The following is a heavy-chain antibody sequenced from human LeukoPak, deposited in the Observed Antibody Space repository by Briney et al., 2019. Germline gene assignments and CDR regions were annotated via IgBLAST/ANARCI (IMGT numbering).Heavy chain of an antibody. D-gene: IGHD3-9*01. V-gene: IGHV3-30*18. CDR1: GFTFSSYG. CDR3: AKSGAVLTGYRALYYFDY. CDR2: ISYDGSNK. Sequence: GRSLRLSCAASGFTFSSYGMHWVRQAPGKGLGWVAVISYDGSNKYYADSVKGRFTISRDNSKNTLYLQMNSLRAEDTAVYYCAKSGAVLTGYRALYYFDYWGQGTLVTVSS. J-gene: IGHJ4*02.